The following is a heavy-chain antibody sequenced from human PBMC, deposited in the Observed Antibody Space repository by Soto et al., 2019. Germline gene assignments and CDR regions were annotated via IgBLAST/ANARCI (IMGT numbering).Heavy chain of an antibody. J-gene: IGHJ4*02. D-gene: IGHD3-9*01. Sequence: EVQLVESGGGLVQPGGSLKLSCAASGFTFSGSAMHWVRQASGKGLEWVGRIRSKANNYATAYSASVKGRFTTSRDDSKNTAYLQMSSLKIDDTAVYYCTYFDAAAGVDYWGQGTLVTVSS. V-gene: IGHV3-73*02. CDR3: TYFDAAAGVDY. CDR2: IRSKANNYAT. CDR1: GFTFSGSA.